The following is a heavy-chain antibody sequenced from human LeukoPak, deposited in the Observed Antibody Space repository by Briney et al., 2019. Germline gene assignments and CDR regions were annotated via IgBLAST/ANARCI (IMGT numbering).Heavy chain of an antibody. J-gene: IGHJ4*02. V-gene: IGHV3-30*18. CDR1: GFTFSSYG. CDR3: AKVTMVRGVMAFDY. D-gene: IGHD3-10*01. Sequence: GGSLRLSCAASGFTFSSYGMHWVRQAPGKGLEWVAVISYDGSNKYYADSVKGRFTISRDNSKNTLYLQMNSLRAEDTAVHYCAKVTMVRGVMAFDYWGQGTLVTVSS. CDR2: ISYDGSNK.